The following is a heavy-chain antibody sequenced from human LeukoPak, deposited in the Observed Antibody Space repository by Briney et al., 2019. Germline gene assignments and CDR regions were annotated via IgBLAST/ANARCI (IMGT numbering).Heavy chain of an antibody. CDR3: ARPHCGGDCYPYYFDY. CDR2: ISYDGSNK. J-gene: IGHJ4*02. V-gene: IGHV3-30-3*01. CDR1: GVTISSYG. D-gene: IGHD2-21*02. Sequence: LRRWNAAAGVTISSYGRHRISQDPGKGLEWVAVISYDGSNKYYADSVKGRFTISRDNSKNTLYLQMNSLRAEDTAVYYCARPHCGGDCYPYYFDYWGQGTLVTVSS.